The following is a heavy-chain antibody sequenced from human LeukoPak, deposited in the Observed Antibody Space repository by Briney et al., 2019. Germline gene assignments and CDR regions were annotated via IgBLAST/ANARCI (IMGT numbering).Heavy chain of an antibody. D-gene: IGHD5-24*01. CDR1: GFTFSRHG. V-gene: IGHV3-30*03. Sequence: GGSLRLSCAPSGFTFSRHGMHWVRQAPGKGLEWVAIISNDGSRKYYAHSVEGRFTISRDNSKNTLYLQMDSLRAEDTAVYYCARGRDGSQSPIDDWGQGTLVTVSS. CDR2: ISNDGSRK. CDR3: ARGRDGSQSPIDD. J-gene: IGHJ4*02.